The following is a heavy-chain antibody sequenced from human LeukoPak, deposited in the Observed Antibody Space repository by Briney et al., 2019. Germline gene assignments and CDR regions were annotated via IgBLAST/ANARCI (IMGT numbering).Heavy chain of an antibody. Sequence: GESLKISCEGSGYSFTSYWIGWVRQMPGKGLEWMGIIYPGDSDTRYSPSFQGQVTISADKSISTAYLQRSSLKASDTAMYYCARLIFDSSGSYYFDYWGQGTLVTVSS. V-gene: IGHV5-51*01. CDR1: GYSFTSYW. J-gene: IGHJ4*02. CDR3: ARLIFDSSGSYYFDY. CDR2: IYPGDSDT. D-gene: IGHD3-22*01.